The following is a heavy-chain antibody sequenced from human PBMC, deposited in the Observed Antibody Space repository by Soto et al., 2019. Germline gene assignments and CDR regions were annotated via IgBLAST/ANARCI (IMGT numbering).Heavy chain of an antibody. Sequence: EVQLVETGGGLIQPGGSLRLSCAASGFTISSNYMSRVRQAPGQGLEWVSFIYSGGRTYYADSVKGRFTISRDNSKNTLYLQMNSLRAEDTAVYYCAREAISSDYFDYWGQGTLVIVSS. J-gene: IGHJ4*02. CDR2: IYSGGRT. V-gene: IGHV3-53*02. D-gene: IGHD3-22*01. CDR1: GFTISSNY. CDR3: AREAISSDYFDY.